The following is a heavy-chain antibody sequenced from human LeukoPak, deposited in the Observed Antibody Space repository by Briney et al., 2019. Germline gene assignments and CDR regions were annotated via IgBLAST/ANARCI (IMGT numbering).Heavy chain of an antibody. CDR3: AKELGYYYGSGSSLFSMDV. CDR2: ISGSGGST. Sequence: GGSLRLSCAVSGFPFSSYATSWVRQAPGKGLEWVSGISGSGGSTYYADSVRGRFTISRDNSKNTLYLQMSSLSPEDTAVYYCAKELGYYYGSGSSLFSMDVWGQGTTVTVSS. CDR1: GFPFSSYA. D-gene: IGHD3-10*01. V-gene: IGHV3-23*01. J-gene: IGHJ6*02.